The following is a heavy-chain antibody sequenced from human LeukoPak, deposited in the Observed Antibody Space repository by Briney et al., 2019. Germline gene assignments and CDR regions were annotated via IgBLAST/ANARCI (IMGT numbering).Heavy chain of an antibody. J-gene: IGHJ3*02. Sequence: GGSLRLSCAASGFTFSDYYMSWIRQAPGKGLEWVSYVSNSGSTIYSADSVKGRFTISRDNAKNSLYLQMNSLGADDTAVYYCARGASVVAGNDNAFDIWGQGTMVTVSS. CDR2: VSNSGSTI. V-gene: IGHV3-11*04. CDR3: ARGASVVAGNDNAFDI. D-gene: IGHD6-19*01. CDR1: GFTFSDYY.